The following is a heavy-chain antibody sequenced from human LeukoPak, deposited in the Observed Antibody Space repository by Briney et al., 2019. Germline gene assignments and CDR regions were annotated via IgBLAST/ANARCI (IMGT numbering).Heavy chain of an antibody. Sequence: GGSLRLSCAASGFTFDDYAMHWVRQAPGKGLEWVSGISWNSGSIGYADSVKGRFTISRDNAKNSLYLQMNSLRAEDTALYHCAKGNRLQYYGMDVWGQGTTVTVSS. CDR3: AKGNRLQYYGMDV. V-gene: IGHV3-9*01. CDR2: ISWNSGSI. J-gene: IGHJ6*02. CDR1: GFTFDDYA.